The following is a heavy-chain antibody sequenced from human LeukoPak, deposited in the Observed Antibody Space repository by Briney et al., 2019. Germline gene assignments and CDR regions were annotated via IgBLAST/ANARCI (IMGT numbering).Heavy chain of an antibody. CDR1: GGSFSGYY. CDR3: ARGGRIVVVVAARRYNWFDP. V-gene: IGHV4-34*01. CDR2: INHSGST. D-gene: IGHD2-15*01. J-gene: IGHJ5*02. Sequence: PSETLSLTCAVYGGSFSGYYWSWIRQPPGKGLEWIGEINHSGSTNYNPSLKSQVTISVDTSKNQFPLKLSSVTAADTAVYYCARGGRIVVVVAARRYNWFDPWGQGTLVTVSS.